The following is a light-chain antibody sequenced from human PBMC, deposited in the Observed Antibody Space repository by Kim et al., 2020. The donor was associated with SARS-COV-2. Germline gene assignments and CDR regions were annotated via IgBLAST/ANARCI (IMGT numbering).Light chain of an antibody. CDR2: AAS. V-gene: IGKV1-39*01. CDR3: QQGYSTPRYT. Sequence: ASDGDRVTFTWRASQTISSYLNWYRQNAGQAPKLLIYAASSLQNGDSSRYRGSGSGTDFTLTISSLQPEVFATFYCQQGYSTPRYTFGQVAKLEI. CDR1: QTISSY. J-gene: IGKJ2*01.